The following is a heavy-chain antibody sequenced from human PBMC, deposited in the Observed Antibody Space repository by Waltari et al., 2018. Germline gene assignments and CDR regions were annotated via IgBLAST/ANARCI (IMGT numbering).Heavy chain of an antibody. V-gene: IGHV1-69*06. J-gene: IGHJ4*02. D-gene: IGHD2-21*01. CDR2: IIPMLSTT. Sequence: QVQLVQSGAEVKKPGSSVKVSCTASCGPFPYYSISWVRHAPGHGPEWMGGIIPMLSTTNYAQKYQDRVTITADKSADTAYLEMSSLRSEDTTMYFCASSPRPSIPPPFDFWGQGIPVTVSS. CDR1: CGPFPYYS. CDR3: ASSPRPSIPPPFDF.